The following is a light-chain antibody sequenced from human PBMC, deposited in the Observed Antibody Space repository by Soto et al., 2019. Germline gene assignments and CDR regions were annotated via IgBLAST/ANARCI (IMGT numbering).Light chain of an antibody. V-gene: IGLV2-14*03. J-gene: IGLJ1*01. CDR2: DVS. CDR3: SSYTSSNTLPYV. CDR1: SSDVGSYKY. Sequence: QSALTQPASVSGSPGQSITISCTGSSSDVGSYKYVSWYQQHPGKAPKLMIYDVSYRPSGVSDRFSGSKSGNTASLTISGLQAEDEADYYCSSYTSSNTLPYVFGSGTQLTVL.